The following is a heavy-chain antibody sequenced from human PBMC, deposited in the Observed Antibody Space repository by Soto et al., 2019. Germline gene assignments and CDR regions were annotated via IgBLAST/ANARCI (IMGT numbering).Heavy chain of an antibody. Sequence: EVQLVESGRGLVKPGGSLRLSCAASGFTFSSYSMNWVRQAPGKGLEWVSSISSSSSYIYYADSVKGRFTISRDNAKNSLYLQMNSLRAEDTAVYYCAREVAASFAAFDIWGQGTMVTVSS. D-gene: IGHD2-15*01. CDR1: GFTFSSYS. V-gene: IGHV3-21*01. CDR3: AREVAASFAAFDI. CDR2: ISSSSSYI. J-gene: IGHJ3*02.